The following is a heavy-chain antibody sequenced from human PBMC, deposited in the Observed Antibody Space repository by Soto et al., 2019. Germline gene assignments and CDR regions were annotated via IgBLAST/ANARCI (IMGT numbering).Heavy chain of an antibody. CDR2: IYPDGTT. D-gene: IGHD1-7*01. CDR3: ARDLQTWDSRGTSFYYHGLDV. J-gene: IGHJ6*02. CDR1: GGSVTSRNYY. V-gene: IGHV4-61*03. Sequence: SETLSLTCTVSGGSVTSRNYYWNWIRQSPGKGLEWIGNIYPDGTTKYNPSLKSRVTLSIEMTKYVFSLKLSSVTAADTAVYYCARDLQTWDSRGTSFYYHGLDVWGRGTTVTVSS.